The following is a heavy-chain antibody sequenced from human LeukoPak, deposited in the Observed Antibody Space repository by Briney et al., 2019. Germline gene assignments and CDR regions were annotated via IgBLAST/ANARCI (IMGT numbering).Heavy chain of an antibody. CDR2: THYASKWYI. D-gene: IGHD2-2*01. J-gene: IGHJ3*01. Sequence: SQTLSLTCAISGDSVSSNGVAWNWIRQSPSRGLEWLGRTHYASKWYIDYAASVRSRIIINPDTSKNQFSLHLNSVTPEDSAVYYCVRGQFSTFDVWGQGTLVTVSS. CDR3: VRGQFSTFDV. V-gene: IGHV6-1*01. CDR1: GDSVSSNGVA.